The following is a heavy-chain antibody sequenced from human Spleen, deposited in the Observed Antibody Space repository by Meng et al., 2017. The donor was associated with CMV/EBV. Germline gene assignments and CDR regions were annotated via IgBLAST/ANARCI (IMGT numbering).Heavy chain of an antibody. J-gene: IGHJ5*02. CDR2: INHSGST. V-gene: IGHV4-34*01. CDR1: GGSFSGYY. Sequence: GSLRLSCAVYGGSFSGYYWSWIRQPPGKGLEWIGEINHSGSTNFNPSLKSRVTISVDTSKNQFSLKLSSVTAADTAVYYCARVNIVGATGTFDPWGQGTLVTVSS. CDR3: ARVNIVGATGTFDP. D-gene: IGHD3-16*02.